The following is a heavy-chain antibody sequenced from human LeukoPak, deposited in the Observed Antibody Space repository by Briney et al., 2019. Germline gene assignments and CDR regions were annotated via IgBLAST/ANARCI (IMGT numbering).Heavy chain of an antibody. J-gene: IGHJ4*02. CDR3: ARGDYDSSGYSEKGCFDY. D-gene: IGHD3-22*01. CDR1: GFTFSSYG. CDR2: ISYDGSNK. Sequence: GGSLRLSCAASGFTFSSYGMHWVRQAPGKGLEWVAVISYDGSNKYYADSVKGRFTISRDNSKNTLYLQMNSLRAEDTAVYYCARGDYDSSGYSEKGCFDYWGQGTLVTVSS. V-gene: IGHV3-30*03.